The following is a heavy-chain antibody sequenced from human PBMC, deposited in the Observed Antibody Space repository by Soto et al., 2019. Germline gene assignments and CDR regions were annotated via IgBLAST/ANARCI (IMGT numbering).Heavy chain of an antibody. CDR3: ATVRAAAGTTPWFDP. CDR1: GFTFSDYY. V-gene: IGHV3-11*06. D-gene: IGHD6-13*01. CDR2: ISSSSSYT. Sequence: QVQLVESGGGLVKPGGSLRLSCAASGFTFSDYYMSWIRQAPGKGLEWVSYISSSSSYTNYADSVKVRFTISRDHAKNSLYLQMNSLRAEDTAVYYCATVRAAAGTTPWFDPWGQGTLVTVSS. J-gene: IGHJ5*02.